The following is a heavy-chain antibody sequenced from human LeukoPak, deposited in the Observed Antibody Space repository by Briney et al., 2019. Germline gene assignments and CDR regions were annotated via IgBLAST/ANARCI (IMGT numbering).Heavy chain of an antibody. J-gene: IGHJ4*02. D-gene: IGHD2-2*02. V-gene: IGHV4-4*07. Sequence: PSETLSLTCTVSGVSISSYYWSWIWQPAGKGLEWIGRISTSGSTNYNPSLKSRVTMSVDTSKNQFSLNVSSVTGADTAVDYCAREGGNCSSTSCYTRQGGFGYRGQGTLGTGSS. CDR3: AREGGNCSSTSCYTRQGGFGY. CDR2: ISTSGST. CDR1: GVSISSYY.